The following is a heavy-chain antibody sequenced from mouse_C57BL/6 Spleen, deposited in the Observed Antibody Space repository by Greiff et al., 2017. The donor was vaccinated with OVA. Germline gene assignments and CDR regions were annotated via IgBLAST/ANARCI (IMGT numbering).Heavy chain of an antibody. V-gene: IGHV2-5*01. CDR1: GFSLTSYG. J-gene: IGHJ4*01. CDR3: AKMGSSGYDYYAMDY. CDR2: IWRGGST. Sequence: VQLQESGPGLVQPSQSLSITCTVSGFSLTSYGVHWVRQSPGKGLEWLGVIWRGGSTDYNAAFMSRLSITKDNSKSQVFFKMNSLQADDTAIYYCAKMGSSGYDYYAMDYWGQGTSVTVSS. D-gene: IGHD3-2*02.